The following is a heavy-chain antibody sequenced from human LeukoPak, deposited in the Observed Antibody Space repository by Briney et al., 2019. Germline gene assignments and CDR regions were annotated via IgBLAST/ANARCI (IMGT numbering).Heavy chain of an antibody. CDR2: ICCDGSSK. J-gene: IGHJ4*02. CDR1: GFTFNSYG. V-gene: IGHV3-33*01. D-gene: IGHD3-10*01. Sequence: GGSLRLSCAASGFTFNSYGIHWVRQAPGKGLEWVSVICCDGSSKYYADSVKGRFTISRDNSKNTLYLQMTSLRAEDTAVYYCARRTALWFADYWGQGTLATVSP. CDR3: ARRTALWFADY.